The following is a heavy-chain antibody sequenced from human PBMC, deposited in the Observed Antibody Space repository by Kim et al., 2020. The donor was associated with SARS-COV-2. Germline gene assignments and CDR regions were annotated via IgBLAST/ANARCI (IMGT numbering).Heavy chain of an antibody. V-gene: IGHV4-31*03. CDR3: ARVGDSGWYVLYFDY. J-gene: IGHJ4*01. CDR2: IYYSGST. D-gene: IGHD6-19*01. Sequence: SETLSLTCTVSGGSISSGGYYWSWIRQHPGKGLEWIGYIYYSGSTYYNPSLKSRVTISVDTSKNQFSLKLSSVTAADTAVYYCARVGDSGWYVLYFDYWGQEPWSPSPQ. CDR1: GGSISSGGYY.